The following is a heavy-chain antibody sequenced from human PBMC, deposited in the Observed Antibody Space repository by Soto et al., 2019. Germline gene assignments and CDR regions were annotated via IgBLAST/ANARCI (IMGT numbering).Heavy chain of an antibody. D-gene: IGHD3-10*01. Sequence: SETLSLTCTVSGGSISSYYWSWIRQPPGKGLEWIGYIYYSGSTNYNPSLKSRVTISVDTSKNQFSLKLSSVTAADTAVYYCATLLDGSGSYYNRYYYYMDVWGKGTTVTVSS. V-gene: IGHV4-59*01. J-gene: IGHJ6*03. CDR3: ATLLDGSGSYYNRYYYYMDV. CDR1: GGSISSYY. CDR2: IYYSGST.